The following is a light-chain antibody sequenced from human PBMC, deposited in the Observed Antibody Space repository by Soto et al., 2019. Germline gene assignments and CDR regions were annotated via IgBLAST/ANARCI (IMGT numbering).Light chain of an antibody. CDR2: DVS. CDR1: SSDVGAYNY. CDR3: KSYTTTSTYV. J-gene: IGLJ1*01. V-gene: IGLV2-14*01. Sequence: QSVLTQPASVSGSPGQSIAISCTGTSSDVGAYNYVSWYQQPPGKAPKLMIYDVSNRPSGVSDRFSGSKSGNTASLTISGLQTEDEADYYCKSYTTTSTYVFGTGTKVTVL.